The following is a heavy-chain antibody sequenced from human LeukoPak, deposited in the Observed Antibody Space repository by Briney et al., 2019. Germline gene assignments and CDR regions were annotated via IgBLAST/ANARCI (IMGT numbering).Heavy chain of an antibody. CDR1: GFTFDDNA. J-gene: IGHJ3*02. V-gene: IGHV3-9*01. Sequence: GGSLRLSCSASGFTFDDNAIHWVRQAPGKGLEWVSGISWNSGTTGYADSVKGRFTISRDNAKNSLHLQMNSLRDEDTALYYCAKDIGGTLSEASDIWGQGTMVTVSS. CDR3: AKDIGGTLSEASDI. CDR2: ISWNSGTT. D-gene: IGHD4-23*01.